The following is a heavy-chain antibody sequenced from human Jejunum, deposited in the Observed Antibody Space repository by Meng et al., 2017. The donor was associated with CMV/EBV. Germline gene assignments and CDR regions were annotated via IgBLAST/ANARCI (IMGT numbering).Heavy chain of an antibody. J-gene: IGHJ3*02. CDR3: ATEYSSSPGVVLGDAFHI. V-gene: IGHV3-30*02. CDR1: TYG. Sequence: TYGMHGVRQVSGKGLEWVAFIREDGSRKFYAASVKGRFTISRDNSKNTLYVQMNSLRDEDTAVYYCATEYSSSPGVVLGDAFHIWGQGTVVTVSS. CDR2: IREDGSRK. D-gene: IGHD6-6*01.